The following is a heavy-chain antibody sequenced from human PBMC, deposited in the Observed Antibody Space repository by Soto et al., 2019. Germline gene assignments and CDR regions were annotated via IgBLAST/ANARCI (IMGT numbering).Heavy chain of an antibody. CDR3: ARDVTRDTIFGVVIIRYNWFDP. V-gene: IGHV1-18*01. J-gene: IGHJ5*02. CDR1: GYTFTSYG. CDR2: ISAYNGNT. Sequence: GASVKVSCKASGYTFTSYGISWVRQAPGQGLEWMRWISAYNGNTNYAQKLQGRVTMTTDTSTSTAYMELRSLRSDDTAVYYCARDVTRDTIFGVVIIRYNWFDPWGQGTLVTVSS. D-gene: IGHD3-3*01.